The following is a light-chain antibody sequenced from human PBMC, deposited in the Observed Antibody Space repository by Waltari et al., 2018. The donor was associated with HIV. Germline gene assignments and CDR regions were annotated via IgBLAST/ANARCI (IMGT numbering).Light chain of an antibody. CDR1: SSDVGTYNL. CDR3: CSYAGSSTFEV. Sequence: QSALTQPASVSGSPGQSITISCTGTSSDVGTYNLVSWYQQHPGKAPKLMIYAVTKRPSGVSNRFSGSKSGNTASLTISGLQADDEADYYCCSYAGSSTFEVFGGGTKVTVL. CDR2: AVT. V-gene: IGLV2-23*02. J-gene: IGLJ3*02.